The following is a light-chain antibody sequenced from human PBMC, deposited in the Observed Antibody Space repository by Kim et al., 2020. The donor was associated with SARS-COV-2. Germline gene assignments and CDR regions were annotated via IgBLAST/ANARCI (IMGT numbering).Light chain of an antibody. CDR1: QGISSK. V-gene: IGKV1D-13*01. CDR2: YAS. CDR3: QQVINYPIT. Sequence: AIQLTQSPSSLSASVGDTVTITCRASQGISSKLAWYQHKPGKAPNLLIYYASTLRSGVPSRLSGSGSGTDFTLTISSLQPEDFATYYCQQVINYPITFGQGTRLEIK. J-gene: IGKJ5*01.